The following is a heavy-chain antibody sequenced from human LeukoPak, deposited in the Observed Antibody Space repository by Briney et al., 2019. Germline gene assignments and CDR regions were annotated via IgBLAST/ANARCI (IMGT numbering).Heavy chain of an antibody. D-gene: IGHD5-24*01. V-gene: IGHV3-23*01. J-gene: IGHJ4*02. Sequence: GGSLRLSCAASEFTFSSYSMNWVRQAPGKGLEWVSGISGSGGSTYYADSVKGRFTISRDNSKNTLYLQMNSLRAEDTAVYYCAKSGYNRFDYWGQGTLVTVSS. CDR2: ISGSGGST. CDR1: EFTFSSYS. CDR3: AKSGYNRFDY.